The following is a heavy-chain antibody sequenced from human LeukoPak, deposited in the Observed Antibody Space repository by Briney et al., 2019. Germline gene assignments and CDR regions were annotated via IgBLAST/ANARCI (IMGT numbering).Heavy chain of an antibody. J-gene: IGHJ6*03. D-gene: IGHD6-13*01. V-gene: IGHV3-66*02. Sequence: GGSLRLSCAASGFTVSSNYMSWVRQAPGKGLEWVSVIYGGGTTYYADSVKGRFTISRDNSKNTLYLQVNSLRAEDTAGYYCARARIAAAPNGVDYYYYMDVWGKGTTVTVSS. CDR1: GFTVSSNY. CDR3: ARARIAAAPNGVDYYYYMDV. CDR2: IYGGGTT.